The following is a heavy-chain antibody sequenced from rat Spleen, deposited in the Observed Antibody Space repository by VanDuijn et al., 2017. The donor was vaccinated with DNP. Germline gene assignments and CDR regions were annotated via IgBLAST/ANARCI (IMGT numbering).Heavy chain of an antibody. D-gene: IGHD1-11*01. Sequence: EVQLVESGGGLVQPGRSLKLSCAASGFTFSDYNMAWVRQAPKKGLEWVATIFYDGSRTYYRDSVKGRFTISRDNAKSTLNLQMDSLRSEDTATYYGARRGYGGRGFFDYWGQGVMVTVSS. CDR3: ARRGYGGRGFFDY. J-gene: IGHJ2*01. CDR1: GFTFSDYN. V-gene: IGHV5S10*01. CDR2: IFYDGSRT.